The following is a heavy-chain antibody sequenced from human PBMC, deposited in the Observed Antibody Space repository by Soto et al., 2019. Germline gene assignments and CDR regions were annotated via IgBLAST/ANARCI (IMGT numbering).Heavy chain of an antibody. V-gene: IGHV1-3*04. J-gene: IGHJ4*02. CDR2: INTGTGNT. Sequence: QVQLVQSGAEVNKPGASVKVSCKASGYIFTTYPIHWVRQAPGQRLEWMGWINTGTGNTKYSQNFQGRVTTTRDTSATPAYMDLSSLRADDTAVYLCARDNSGLGYYWGQGTLVTVSS. CDR3: ARDNSGLGYY. CDR1: GYIFTTYP. D-gene: IGHD6-25*01.